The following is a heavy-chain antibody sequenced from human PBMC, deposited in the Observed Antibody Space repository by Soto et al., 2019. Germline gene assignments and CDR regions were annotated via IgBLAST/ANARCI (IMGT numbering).Heavy chain of an antibody. CDR2: SMTIVGRA. J-gene: IGHJ6*02. CDR3: ASWWKEAGIGGNYYYGMDV. Sequence: QVQLVQSGAEVKKPGSSVKVSCKASGGTFSNYAFSWVRQAPGQGLEWLGGSMTIVGRADYAQKFRGRVTITADESTSTAHMERSRLRSEDTAVYYCASWWKEAGIGGNYYYGMDVWGQGTTVTVSS. D-gene: IGHD6-19*01. CDR1: GGTFSNYA. V-gene: IGHV1-69*12.